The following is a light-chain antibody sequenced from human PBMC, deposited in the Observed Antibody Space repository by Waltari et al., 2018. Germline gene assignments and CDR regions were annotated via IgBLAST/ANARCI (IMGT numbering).Light chain of an antibody. CDR2: DAS. Sequence: DIQMTQSPSTLSASVGDTVTITCRASQSVSSWLAWYQQKAGKAPTVLIYDASDLESGVPSRFSGSGSDTEFTLTISNLQPDDFAIYYCQQCHTWPYTFGQGTKLEIK. CDR1: QSVSSW. J-gene: IGKJ2*01. CDR3: QQCHTWPYT. V-gene: IGKV1-5*01.